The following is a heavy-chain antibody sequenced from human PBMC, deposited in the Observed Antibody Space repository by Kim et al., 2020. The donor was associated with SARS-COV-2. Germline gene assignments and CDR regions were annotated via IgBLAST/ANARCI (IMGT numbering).Heavy chain of an antibody. D-gene: IGHD3-22*01. CDR1: GGSISYYY. J-gene: IGHJ2*01. CDR3: ERGKYYYDGSGNPRFWYF. CDR2: VFDSGST. V-gene: IGHV4-59*01. Sequence: SETLSLTCTVSGGSISYYYWTWIRQPPGKGLEWIGYVFDSGSTNYNPSLKSRVTISLGTSKKQFYLQLTSVTAADTAVYYCERGKYYYDGSGNPRFWYF.